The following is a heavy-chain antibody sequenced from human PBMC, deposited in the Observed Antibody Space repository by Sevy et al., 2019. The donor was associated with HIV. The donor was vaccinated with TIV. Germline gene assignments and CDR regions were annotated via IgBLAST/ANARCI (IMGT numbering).Heavy chain of an antibody. D-gene: IGHD6-13*01. CDR2: ISSSSKYI. Sequence: GGSLRLSCAASGFIFSSYSINWVRQAPGKGLEWVSSISSSSKYIYYADSVKGRFTIPRDNAKNSLFLQMNSLRAEDTAVYYCARDPAIAAAVTFDYWGQGTLVTVSS. J-gene: IGHJ4*02. V-gene: IGHV3-21*01. CDR1: GFIFSSYS. CDR3: ARDPAIAAAVTFDY.